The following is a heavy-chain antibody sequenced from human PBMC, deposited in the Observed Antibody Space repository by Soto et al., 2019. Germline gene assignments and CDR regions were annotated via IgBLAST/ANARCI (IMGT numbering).Heavy chain of an antibody. V-gene: IGHV1-8*01. CDR3: ARGVSAGVDY. CDR1: GYSFTSLD. J-gene: IGHJ4*02. CDR2: MQPSTGRT. Sequence: QVQLVQSGAEVREPGASVKVSCKASGYSFTSLDINWVRQTAGQGLAWMEWMQPSTGRTGYAQKFQVRVTMTRDTSINTAYMELTTLTSDDTAFYYCARGVSAGVDYWGEGTLVTVSS. D-gene: IGHD1-26*01.